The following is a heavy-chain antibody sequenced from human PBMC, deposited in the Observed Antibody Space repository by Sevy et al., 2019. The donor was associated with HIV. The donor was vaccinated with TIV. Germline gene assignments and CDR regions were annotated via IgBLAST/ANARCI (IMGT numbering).Heavy chain of an antibody. Sequence: SETLSLTCTVSGGSINSRTSYWGWIRQPPGKGLEWIGIIYYSGVTYYNPSLKSPVTISVDTSKNQFSLKLSSVTAADTAVYYCARLDATRPKGYYFDYWGQGTLVTVSS. J-gene: IGHJ4*02. CDR2: IYYSGVT. CDR3: ARLDATRPKGYYFDY. D-gene: IGHD1-1*01. CDR1: GGSINSRTSY. V-gene: IGHV4-39*01.